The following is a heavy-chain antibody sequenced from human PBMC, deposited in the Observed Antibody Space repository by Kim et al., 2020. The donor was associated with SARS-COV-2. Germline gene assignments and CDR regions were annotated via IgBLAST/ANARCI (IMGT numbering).Heavy chain of an antibody. CDR2: IYYSGST. V-gene: IGHV4-59*13. J-gene: IGHJ6*02. D-gene: IGHD6-13*01. CDR1: GGSISSYY. Sequence: SETLSLTCTVSGGSISSYYWSWIRQPPGKGLEWIGYIYYSGSTNYNPSLKSRVTISVDTSKNQFSLKLSSVTAADTAVYYCAGLEQQLDNYYYYYGMEVWGQGPTLTVSS. CDR3: AGLEQQLDNYYYYYGMEV.